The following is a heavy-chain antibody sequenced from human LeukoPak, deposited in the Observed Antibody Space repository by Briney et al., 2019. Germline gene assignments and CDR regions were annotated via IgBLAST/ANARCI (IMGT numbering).Heavy chain of an antibody. CDR2: ISGSGGST. D-gene: IGHD3-3*01. CDR1: GFTFSSYA. J-gene: IGHJ4*02. CDR3: AKDSRDFWSGYPTPDY. Sequence: GGSLRLSCAASGFTFSSYAISWVRQAPGKGLEWVSAISGSGGSTYYADSVKGRFTISRDNSKNTLYLQMNSLRAEDTAVYYCAKDSRDFWSGYPTPDYWGQGTLVTVSS. V-gene: IGHV3-23*01.